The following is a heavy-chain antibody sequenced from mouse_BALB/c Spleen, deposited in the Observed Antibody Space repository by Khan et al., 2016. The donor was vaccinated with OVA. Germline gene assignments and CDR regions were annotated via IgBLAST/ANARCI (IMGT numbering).Heavy chain of an antibody. D-gene: IGHD2-14*01. Sequence: VQLVESGPGLVAPSQSLSITCTVSGFSLSRYNVHWVRQPPGKGLEWLGMIWGGGGTDYNSTLKSRLSIRKDNSKSQVLLKMNSLQTDDTAMYYCARAYYRYDGYDAMDYWGQGTSDTVSS. J-gene: IGHJ4*01. CDR2: IWGGGGT. CDR1: GFSLSRYN. V-gene: IGHV2-6-4*01. CDR3: ARAYYRYDGYDAMDY.